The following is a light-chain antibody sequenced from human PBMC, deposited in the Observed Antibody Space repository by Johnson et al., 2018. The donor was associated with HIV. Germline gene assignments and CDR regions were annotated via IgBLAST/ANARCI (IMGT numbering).Light chain of an antibody. V-gene: IGLV1-51*02. CDR3: ATWDSSLSTYV. Sequence: QSALTQPPSVSVAPGQKVTISCSGSSSNIGNNYVSWYQQLPGTAPKLLIYENNKRPSGIPDRFSGSKSGTSATLGITGLQTGDEADYCCATWDSSLSTYVFGTGTKVTVL. CDR1: SSNIGNNY. CDR2: ENN. J-gene: IGLJ1*01.